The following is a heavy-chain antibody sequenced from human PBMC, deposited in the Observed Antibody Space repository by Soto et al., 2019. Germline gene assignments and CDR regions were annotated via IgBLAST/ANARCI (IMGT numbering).Heavy chain of an antibody. CDR1: GYTFTGYT. CDR2: INPDNGNT. Sequence: QVQLMQSGAEVKKPGASVKVSCQASGYTFTGYTIHWVRQAPGQRLECMGWINPDNGNTKYSQKFQARVTISRDTSANTAYMELSILRSEATAVYSCASEVGRALFDSWGQGTRVTASS. J-gene: IGHJ4*02. D-gene: IGHD1-26*01. V-gene: IGHV1-3*01. CDR3: ASEVGRALFDS.